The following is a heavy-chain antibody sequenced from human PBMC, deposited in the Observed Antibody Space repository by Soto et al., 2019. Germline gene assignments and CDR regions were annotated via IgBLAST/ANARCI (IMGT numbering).Heavy chain of an antibody. J-gene: IGHJ5*02. Sequence: DVQLLESGGGLVQPGGSLRLSCGISGFIFSNYAMTWVRQAPGKGLEWVSSISISGSDTYYADSVKGRFTVSRDNSKKTLFLQMNHLRGDDTSVYYCVLGGSAAYDFGRWSWGQGTLVSVSS. D-gene: IGHD3-3*01. CDR3: VLGGSAAYDFGRWS. CDR1: GFIFSNYA. CDR2: ISISGSDT. V-gene: IGHV3-23*01.